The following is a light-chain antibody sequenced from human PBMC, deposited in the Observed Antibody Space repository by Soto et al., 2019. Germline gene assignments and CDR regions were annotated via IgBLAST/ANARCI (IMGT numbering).Light chain of an antibody. Sequence: DIQMTQSPSSLSASVGDRVTITCRASQSISSYLNWYQQKPGKAPNLLIYGASSLESGVPPRFSGSGSGTDFTLTISRLQPEDFATYYCQQSFRTPPLTFGPGNKVHL. V-gene: IGKV1-39*01. J-gene: IGKJ3*01. CDR2: GAS. CDR1: QSISSY. CDR3: QQSFRTPPLT.